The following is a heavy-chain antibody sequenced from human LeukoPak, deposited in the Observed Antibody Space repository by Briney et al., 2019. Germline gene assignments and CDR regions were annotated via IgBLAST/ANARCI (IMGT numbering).Heavy chain of an antibody. V-gene: IGHV1-69*04. D-gene: IGHD3-10*01. CDR1: GGTFSSYA. CDR2: IIPILGIA. CDR3: ARASQDYYGSGSYYRGGDAFDI. Sequence: ASVKVSCKASGGTFSSYAISWVRQAPGQGLEWMGRIIPILGIANYAQKFQGRVTITADKSTSTAYMELSSLRSDDTAVYYCARASQDYYGSGSYYRGGDAFDIWGQGTMVTVSS. J-gene: IGHJ3*02.